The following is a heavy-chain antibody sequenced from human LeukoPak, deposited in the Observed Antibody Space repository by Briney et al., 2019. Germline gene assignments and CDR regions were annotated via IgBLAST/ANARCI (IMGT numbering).Heavy chain of an antibody. CDR2: IYYSGST. CDR1: GFTFSSYE. D-gene: IGHD6-13*01. CDR3: ASSHVTIGAAGPDNWFDP. J-gene: IGHJ5*02. V-gene: IGHV4-59*05. Sequence: GSLRLSCAVSGFTFSSYEMNWVRQAPGKGLEWIGSIYYSGSTYYNPSLKSRVTISVDTSKNQFSLRLSSVTAADTAVYYCASSHVTIGAAGPDNWFDPWGQGTLVTVSS.